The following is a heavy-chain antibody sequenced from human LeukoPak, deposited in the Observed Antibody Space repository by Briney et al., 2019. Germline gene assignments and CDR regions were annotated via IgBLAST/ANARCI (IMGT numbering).Heavy chain of an antibody. CDR1: GDSISSTY. V-gene: IGHV4-34*01. D-gene: IGHD6-13*01. CDR3: ASSLAAADI. J-gene: IGHJ3*02. Sequence: PSETLSLTCTVSGDSISSTYWSWIRQPPGKGLEWIGEINHSGSTNYNPSLKSRVTISVDTSKNQFSLKLSSVTAADTAVYYCASSLAAADIWGQGTMVTVSS. CDR2: INHSGST.